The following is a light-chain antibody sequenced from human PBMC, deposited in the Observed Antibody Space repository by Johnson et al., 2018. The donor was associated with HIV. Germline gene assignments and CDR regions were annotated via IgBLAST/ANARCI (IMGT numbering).Light chain of an antibody. CDR1: SSNIGNNY. CDR3: GTWDSSLSAYV. Sequence: QSVLTQPPSVSAAPGQKVTISCSGSSSNIGNNYVSWYRQLPGTAPKLLIYENNKRPSGIPDRFSGSKSGTSATLGITGLQTGDGADYYCGTWDSSLSAYVFGTGTKVTV. J-gene: IGLJ1*01. V-gene: IGLV1-51*02. CDR2: ENN.